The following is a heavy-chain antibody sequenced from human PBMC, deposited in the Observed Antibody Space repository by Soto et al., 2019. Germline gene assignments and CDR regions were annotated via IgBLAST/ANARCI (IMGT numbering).Heavy chain of an antibody. CDR2: ISYDGSNK. CDR3: FGHLDWFDP. J-gene: IGHJ5*02. CDR1: GFTFSSYG. D-gene: IGHD3-10*01. Sequence: QVQLVESGGGVVQPGRSLRLSCAASGFTFSSYGMHWVRQAPGKGLEWVAVISYDGSNKYYADSVKGRFTISRDNSKNTLYLQMNSLRAEDTAVYLCFGHLDWFDPWGQGTLVTVSS. V-gene: IGHV3-30*03.